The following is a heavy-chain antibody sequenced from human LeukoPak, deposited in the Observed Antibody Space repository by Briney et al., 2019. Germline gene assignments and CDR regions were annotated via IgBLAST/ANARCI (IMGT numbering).Heavy chain of an antibody. CDR1: GFTFGDRA. D-gene: IGHD5-18*01. CDR3: ARGPILLWIHNGMDV. Sequence: GGSLRLFCTGSGFTFGDRAMSWVRQAPGKGLEWVGFIRSKAYGGTTEYAASVQGRFTISRDDSKSIAYLQMNSLKTEDTAFYFCARGPILLWIHNGMDVWGQGTTVTVSS. CDR2: IRSKAYGGTT. J-gene: IGHJ6*02. V-gene: IGHV3-49*04.